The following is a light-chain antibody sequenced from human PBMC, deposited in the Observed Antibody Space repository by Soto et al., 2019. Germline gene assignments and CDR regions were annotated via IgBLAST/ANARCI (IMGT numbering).Light chain of an antibody. Sequence: ENVLTQSPSTLTVSRRERATLXXSASQSVSSNLAWYQQKPGQAPRLLXYGASTRATGIPARFSGSGSGTEFTLTISSLQSEDFAVYYCQQYNNWPRLTFGQGTKVEIK. CDR1: QSVSSN. V-gene: IGKV3-15*01. J-gene: IGKJ1*01. CDR3: QQYNNWPRLT. CDR2: GAS.